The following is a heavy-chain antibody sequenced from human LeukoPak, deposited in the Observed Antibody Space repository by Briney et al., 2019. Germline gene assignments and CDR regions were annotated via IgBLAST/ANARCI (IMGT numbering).Heavy chain of an antibody. CDR3: ARGGGYSYDYVDY. CDR2: INGDGSAT. J-gene: IGHJ4*02. CDR1: GFTFSSYW. V-gene: IGHV3-74*01. D-gene: IGHD5-18*01. Sequence: GGSLRLSCAASGFTFSSYWMHWVRQAPGKGLVWVSRINGDGSATTYADSVKGRFTISRDNAKNTVYLQMDSLRAEDTAVYYCARGGGYSYDYVDYWGQGTLSPSPQ.